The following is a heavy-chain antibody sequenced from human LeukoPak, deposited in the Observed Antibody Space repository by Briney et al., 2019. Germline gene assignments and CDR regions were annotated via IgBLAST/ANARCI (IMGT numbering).Heavy chain of an antibody. CDR3: ARGFDGYPFGWWFDP. CDR1: GFTFSTYW. J-gene: IGHJ5*02. D-gene: IGHD5-24*01. CDR2: VDADGSTT. Sequence: GGSLRLSCVVSGFTFSTYWMHWVRQAPGKGLVWVSRVDADGSTTIYADSVKGRFTISRDNGINTVYLQMNSLRAEDTAVYYCARGFDGYPFGWWFDPWGQGTLVTASS. V-gene: IGHV3-74*01.